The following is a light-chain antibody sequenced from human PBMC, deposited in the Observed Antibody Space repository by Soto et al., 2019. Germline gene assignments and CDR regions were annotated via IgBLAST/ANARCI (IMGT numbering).Light chain of an antibody. CDR2: AAS. J-gene: IGKJ2*01. V-gene: IGKV1-39*01. CDR1: QSISDY. CDR3: QQNYRTPYT. Sequence: DIQMTQSPSSLSASVEDRVSITCRASQSISDYLHWYQQKPGKAPKLLIYAASNLQSGVPSRFSGSGSGRDFTLTIRSLQPEDFATYYCQQNYRTPYTFGQGTKLEIK.